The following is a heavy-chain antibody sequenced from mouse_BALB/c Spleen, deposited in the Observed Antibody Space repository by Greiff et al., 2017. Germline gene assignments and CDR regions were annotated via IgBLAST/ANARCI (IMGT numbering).Heavy chain of an antibody. Sequence: EVQLQESGPSLVKPSQTLSLTCSVTGDSITSGYWNWIRKFPGNKLEYMGYISYSGSTYYNPSLKSRISITRDTSKNQYYLQLNSVTTEDTATYYCAREHYGTFGYFDYWGQGTTLTVSS. CDR3: AREHYGTFGYFDY. CDR2: ISYSGST. V-gene: IGHV3-8*02. D-gene: IGHD1-1*01. CDR1: GDSITSGY. J-gene: IGHJ2*01.